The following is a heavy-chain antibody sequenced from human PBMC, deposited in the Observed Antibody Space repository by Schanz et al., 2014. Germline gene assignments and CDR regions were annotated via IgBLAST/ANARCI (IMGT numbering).Heavy chain of an antibody. CDR1: GFGFDDYA. CDR3: AKDHPSSGWPAFDV. CDR2: ITRQGTT. J-gene: IGHJ4*02. V-gene: IGHV3-20*04. Sequence: EVQLVESGGGVVRPGGSLRLSCAASGFGFDDYAMNWVRQAPGRGLEWVSGITRQGTTYYADFVKGRFSISRDLSSNTLYLQMNSLRADDSAIYYCAKDHPSSGWPAFDVWGQGTQVNVSS. D-gene: IGHD6-19*01.